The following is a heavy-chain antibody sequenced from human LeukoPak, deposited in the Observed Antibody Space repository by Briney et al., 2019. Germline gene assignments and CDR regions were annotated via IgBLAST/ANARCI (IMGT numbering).Heavy chain of an antibody. Sequence: SETLSLTCAVSGYSISSGYYWGWIRQPPGKGLEWIGYIYYSGSTNYNPSLKSRITISVDTSKNQFSLKLSSVTAADMAVYYCAAYSGYELDWFDPWGQGTLVTVSS. CDR2: IYYSGST. V-gene: IGHV4-61*01. CDR3: AAYSGYELDWFDP. D-gene: IGHD5-12*01. CDR1: GYSISSGYY. J-gene: IGHJ5*02.